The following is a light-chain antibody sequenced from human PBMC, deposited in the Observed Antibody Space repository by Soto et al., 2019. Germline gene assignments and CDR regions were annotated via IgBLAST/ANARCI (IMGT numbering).Light chain of an antibody. V-gene: IGLV2-8*01. Sequence: QSALTQPPSASGSPGQSVTISCTGTSSDVGGYHYVSWYQQHPGKAPKLIIYEVTKRPSGVPDRFSGSKSANTASLTVSGLQAEDEADYYCSSYADSDRDVFGTGTKLTVL. CDR2: EVT. CDR3: SSYADSDRDV. J-gene: IGLJ1*01. CDR1: SSDVGGYHY.